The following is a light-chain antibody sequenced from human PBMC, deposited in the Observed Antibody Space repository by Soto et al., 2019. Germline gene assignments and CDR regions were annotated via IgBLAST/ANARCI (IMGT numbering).Light chain of an antibody. CDR3: SSYAGGIKWV. J-gene: IGLJ3*02. CDR1: SSDVGGYNF. V-gene: IGLV2-8*01. CDR2: EVT. Sequence: QSALTQPPSASGPPGQSVTISCTGTSSDVGGYNFVSWYQQHPGKAPKFMIYEVTKRPSGVPDRFSGSKSGNTASLTVSGLQAEDEADYYCSSYAGGIKWVFGGGTKLTVL.